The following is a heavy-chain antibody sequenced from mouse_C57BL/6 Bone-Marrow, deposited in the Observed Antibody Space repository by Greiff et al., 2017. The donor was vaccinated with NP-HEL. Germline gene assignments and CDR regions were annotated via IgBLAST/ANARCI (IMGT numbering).Heavy chain of an antibody. CDR2: ISDGGSYT. J-gene: IGHJ4*01. CDR3: ARDPYYAMDY. V-gene: IGHV5-4*01. Sequence: DVMLVESGGGLVKPGGSLKLSCAASGFTFSSYAMSWVRQTPEKRLEWVATISDGGSYTYYPDNVEGRFTISRDNAKNNLYLQMSHLKSEDTAMYYCARDPYYAMDYWGQGTSVTVSS. CDR1: GFTFSSYA.